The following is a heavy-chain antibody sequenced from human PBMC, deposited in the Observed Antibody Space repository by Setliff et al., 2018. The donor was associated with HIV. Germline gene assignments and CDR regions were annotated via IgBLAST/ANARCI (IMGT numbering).Heavy chain of an antibody. V-gene: IGHV4-30-4*08. CDR2: IHNSGTT. Sequence: SETLSLTCTVSDASITADTFYWNWLRQPPGKGPEWIGYIHNSGTTHYNPAFESRLIISLDMSNNRFSLNLASVTAADTAVYYCTRGHSGSYFEYYYYYHGMDVWGQGTTVTVSS. CDR1: DASITADTFY. D-gene: IGHD1-26*01. J-gene: IGHJ6*02. CDR3: TRGHSGSYFEYYYYYHGMDV.